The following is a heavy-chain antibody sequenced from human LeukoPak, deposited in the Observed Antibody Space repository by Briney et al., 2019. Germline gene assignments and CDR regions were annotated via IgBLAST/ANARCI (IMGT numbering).Heavy chain of an antibody. CDR1: GFTFSSYS. CDR2: IRYDGSNK. J-gene: IGHJ4*02. CDR3: AKDLPGYQLPDY. V-gene: IGHV3-30*02. Sequence: GGSLRLSCAASGFTFSSYSMNWVRQAPGKGLEWVAFIRYDGSNKYYADSVKGRFTISRDNSKNTLYLQMNSLRAEDTAVYYCAKDLPGYQLPDYWGQGTLVTVSS. D-gene: IGHD2-2*01.